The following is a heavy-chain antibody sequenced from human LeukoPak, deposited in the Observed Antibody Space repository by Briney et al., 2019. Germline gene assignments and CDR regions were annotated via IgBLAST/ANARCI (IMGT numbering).Heavy chain of an antibody. Sequence: GGSLRLSCAASGFTFSSHAMSWVRQAPGKGLEWVSYISGSSSTIKYADSVKGRFTVSRDNAKNSLYLQMNSLRDEDTAVYYCARRVSTSNTYNWFDPWGQGTLVTVSS. V-gene: IGHV3-48*02. CDR1: GFTFSSHA. D-gene: IGHD2/OR15-2a*01. CDR2: ISGSSSTI. CDR3: ARRVSTSNTYNWFDP. J-gene: IGHJ5*02.